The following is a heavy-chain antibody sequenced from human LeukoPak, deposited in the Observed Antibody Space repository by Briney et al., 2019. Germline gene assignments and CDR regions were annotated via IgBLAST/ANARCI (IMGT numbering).Heavy chain of an antibody. CDR1: GFTFSSYG. CDR3: ARDGYGILTGYYPGRWFDP. CDR2: IWHDGSNK. J-gene: IGHJ5*02. V-gene: IGHV3-33*01. Sequence: PGRSLRLSCAASGFTFSSYGMHWVRQAPGKGLEWVADIWHDGSNKYYADSVKGRFTISRDNSKNTLYLQMNSLRAEDTAVYYCARDGYGILTGYYPGRWFDPWGQGTLVTVSS. D-gene: IGHD3-9*01.